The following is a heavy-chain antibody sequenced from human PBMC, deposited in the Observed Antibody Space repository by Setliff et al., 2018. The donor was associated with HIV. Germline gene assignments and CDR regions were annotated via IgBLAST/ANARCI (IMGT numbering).Heavy chain of an antibody. V-gene: IGHV4-38-2*01. J-gene: IGHJ4*02. D-gene: IGHD2-2*01. CDR3: ARHAAGPDGPFDY. Sequence: SETLSLTCGVSGYSMSSGYYWGWIRQPPGKGLEWIGNVYHTGSTYYNPSLKSRVTISVDTSKNQFSLKLSSGIAADTAVYYCARHAAGPDGPFDYWGQGTLVTVSS. CDR1: GYSMSSGYY. CDR2: VYHTGST.